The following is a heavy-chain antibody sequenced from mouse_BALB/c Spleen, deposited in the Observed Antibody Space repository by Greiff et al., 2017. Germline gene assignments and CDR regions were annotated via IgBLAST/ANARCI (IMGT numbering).Heavy chain of an antibody. D-gene: IGHD2-14*01. CDR1: GYTFTSYW. CDR3: ARGRDYRYDGFDY. Sequence: VQLQQSGAELAKPGASVKMSCKASGYTFTSYWMHWVKQRPGQGLEWIGYINPSTGYTEYNQKFKDKATLTADKSSSTAYMQLSSLTSEDSAVYYCARGRDYRYDGFDYWGQGTTLTVSS. V-gene: IGHV1-7*01. J-gene: IGHJ2*01. CDR2: INPSTGYT.